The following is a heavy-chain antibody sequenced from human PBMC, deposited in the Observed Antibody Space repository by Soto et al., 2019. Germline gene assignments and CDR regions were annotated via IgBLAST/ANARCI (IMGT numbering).Heavy chain of an antibody. CDR3: AGQPTAGSFYDLGSYYYYYGMDV. Sequence: SETLSLTCSVSGGSISSGDYYWNWIRQPAGKGLEWIGNIYYSGNTACNPSLKSRVTISVDTSKNQFSLNLSSVTAADSAVYYCAGQPTAGSFYDLGSYYYYYGMDVWGQGTTVTVSS. CDR1: GGSISSGDYY. D-gene: IGHD3-16*01. V-gene: IGHV4-30-4*01. CDR2: IYYSGNT. J-gene: IGHJ6*02.